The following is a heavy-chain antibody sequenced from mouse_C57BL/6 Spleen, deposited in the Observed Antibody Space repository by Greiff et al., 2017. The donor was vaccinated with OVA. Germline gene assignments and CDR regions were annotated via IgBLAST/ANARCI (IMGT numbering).Heavy chain of an antibody. D-gene: IGHD2-1*01. J-gene: IGHJ3*01. V-gene: IGHV1-15*01. CDR1: GYTFTDYE. Sequence: SGAELVRPGASVTLSCKASGYTFTDYEMHWVKQTPVHGLEWIGAIDPETGGTAYNQKFKGKAILTADKSSSTAYMELRSLTSEDSAVYYCTREGGGNYGAWFAYWGQGTLVTVSA. CDR3: TREGGGNYGAWFAY. CDR2: IDPETGGT.